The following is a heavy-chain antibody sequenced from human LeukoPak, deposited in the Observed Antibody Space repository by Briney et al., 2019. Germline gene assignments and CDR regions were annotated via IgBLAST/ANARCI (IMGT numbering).Heavy chain of an antibody. Sequence: ASVKVSCKASGYTFTGYYMHWVRQAPGQGLEWMACINPNSGSKNYAQTFQGRVTMTRDTSISMAYMELSSLRSDDTSVYYCASYGESGYHYYFDYWGQGTLVTVSS. CDR1: GYTFTGYY. V-gene: IGHV1-2*02. CDR2: INPNSGSK. J-gene: IGHJ4*02. CDR3: ASYGESGYHYYFDY. D-gene: IGHD3-22*01.